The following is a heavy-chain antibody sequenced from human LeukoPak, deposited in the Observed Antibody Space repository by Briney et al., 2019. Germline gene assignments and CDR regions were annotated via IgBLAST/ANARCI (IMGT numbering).Heavy chain of an antibody. CDR1: GYTFTGYD. J-gene: IGHJ4*02. CDR2: MNPNSGNT. Sequence: ASVKVSCKASGYTFTGYDIHWVRQATGQGLEWMGWMNPNSGNTGYAQKFQGRVTMTRNTSISTAYMELSSLRSEDTAVYYCARAIFGVVISDYWGQGTLVTVSS. D-gene: IGHD3-3*01. CDR3: ARAIFGVVISDY. V-gene: IGHV1-8*01.